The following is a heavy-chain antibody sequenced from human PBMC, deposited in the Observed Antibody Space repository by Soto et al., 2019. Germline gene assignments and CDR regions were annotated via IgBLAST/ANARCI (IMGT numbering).Heavy chain of an antibody. V-gene: IGHV3-64*01. CDR2: ISENGGRT. Sequence: EVQLVESGGGLVQPGGSLRLSCAASGFTFSNYFMHWVRQAPGKGLEYVSTISENGGRTYYANSVKGRFSISRDNSRNKLYLQMDSLRAEDMAVYYCARDSGRTEGWFDPWGQGTLVTVSS. J-gene: IGHJ5*02. CDR1: GFTFSNYF. CDR3: ARDSGRTEGWFDP. D-gene: IGHD1-26*01.